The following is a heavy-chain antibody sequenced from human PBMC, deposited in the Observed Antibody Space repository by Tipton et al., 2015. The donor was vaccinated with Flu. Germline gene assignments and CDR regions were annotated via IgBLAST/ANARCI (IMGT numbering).Heavy chain of an antibody. V-gene: IGHV4-39*07. J-gene: IGHJ6*02. CDR1: GGSISSSSYY. Sequence: TLSLTCTVSGGSISSSSYYWGWIRQPPGKGLEWIGSIYYSGSTYYNPSLNSRVTISVDTSKNQFSLKLSSVTAADTAVYYCARDVWALCGWYVSYYYYYYGMDVWGQGTTVTVSS. D-gene: IGHD6-19*01. CDR2: IYYSGST. CDR3: ARDVWALCGWYVSYYYYYYGMDV.